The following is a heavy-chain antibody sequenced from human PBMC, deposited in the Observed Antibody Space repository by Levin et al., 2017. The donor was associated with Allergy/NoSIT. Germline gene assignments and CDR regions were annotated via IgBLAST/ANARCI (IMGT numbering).Heavy chain of an antibody. CDR1: GFTFSSYA. J-gene: IGHJ4*02. CDR3: AKGTGRTGVVIYYFDY. Sequence: GESLKISCAASGFTFSSYAMSWVRQAPGKGLEWVSAISGSGGSTYYADSVKGRFTISRDNSKNTLYLQMNSLRAEDTAVYYCAKGTGRTGVVIYYFDYWGQGTLVTVSS. CDR2: ISGSGGST. V-gene: IGHV3-23*01. D-gene: IGHD3-3*01.